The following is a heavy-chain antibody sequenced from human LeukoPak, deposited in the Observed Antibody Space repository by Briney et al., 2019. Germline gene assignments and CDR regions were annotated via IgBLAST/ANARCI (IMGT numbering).Heavy chain of an antibody. Sequence: GGSLRLSCAASGFTFSDYAMSWVRQAPGKGLEWVSAINDGGTTTSFADSVKGRFAISRDNSKNTLYLQINRLRAEDTAVYFCAKVRSRGVEHGNDYWGQGTLVTVSS. CDR1: GFTFSDYA. D-gene: IGHD3-10*01. J-gene: IGHJ4*02. CDR3: AKVRSRGVEHGNDY. V-gene: IGHV3-23*01. CDR2: INDGGTTT.